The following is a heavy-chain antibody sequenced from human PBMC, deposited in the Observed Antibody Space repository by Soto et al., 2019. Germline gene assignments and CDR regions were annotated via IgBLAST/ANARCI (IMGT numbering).Heavy chain of an antibody. Sequence: ASVKVSCKASGYTFTSYDINWVRQATGQGLEWMGWMNPNSGNTGYAQKFQGRVTMTEDTSIDTAYMELSSLRSEDTAVYYCATAMVRGVINSDYYYYYGMDVWGQGTTVTVSS. D-gene: IGHD3-10*01. CDR2: MNPNSGNT. CDR1: GYTFTSYD. CDR3: ATAMVRGVINSDYYYYYGMDV. J-gene: IGHJ6*02. V-gene: IGHV1-8*01.